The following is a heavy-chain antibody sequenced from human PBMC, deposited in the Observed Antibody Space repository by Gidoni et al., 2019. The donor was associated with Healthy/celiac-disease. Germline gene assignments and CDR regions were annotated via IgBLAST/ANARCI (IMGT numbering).Heavy chain of an antibody. J-gene: IGHJ2*01. D-gene: IGHD6-19*01. V-gene: IGHV4-59*08. CDR2: IYYSGST. Sequence: QVQLQESGPGLVKPSETLSLTCTVSGGSISSYYWSWIRQPPGKGLEWIGYIYYSGSTNYNPSLKSRVTISVDTSKNQFSLKLSSVTAADTAVYYCARHWVGQWLRYFDLWGRGTLVTVSS. CDR3: ARHWVGQWLRYFDL. CDR1: GGSISSYY.